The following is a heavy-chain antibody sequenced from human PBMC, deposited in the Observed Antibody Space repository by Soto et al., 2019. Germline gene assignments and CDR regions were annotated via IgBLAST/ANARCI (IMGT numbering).Heavy chain of an antibody. V-gene: IGHV3-30*18. Sequence: QVRRVESGGGEVQPGGSLRLSCTASGFIFSSYGMHWVRQAPGKGPVWVAFISSDGSEEYYTDSVKGRFSISRDASKNKLYLQMNSLRVEDTAVYYCAKRLGNDVFDVWGQGTMVTVSS. D-gene: IGHD7-27*01. CDR1: GFIFSSYG. CDR3: AKRLGNDVFDV. J-gene: IGHJ3*01. CDR2: ISSDGSEE.